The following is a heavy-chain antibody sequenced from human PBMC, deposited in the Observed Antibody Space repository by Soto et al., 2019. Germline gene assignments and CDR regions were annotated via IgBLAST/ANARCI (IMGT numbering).Heavy chain of an antibody. D-gene: IGHD2-8*01. CDR3: ARVEGTRTTNFYHYMDV. CDR1: VGTFSDYN. J-gene: IGHJ6*03. Sequence: VQLVQSGAEVKRPGSSVKVSCKAPVGTFSDYNIAWVRQARGQGLEWMGRIIPKLGITSYAHKFQDRVRITADKATSTAYMELTSLRYEDTAVYFCARVEGTRTTNFYHYMDVWGEGTSVTVS. CDR2: IIPKLGIT. V-gene: IGHV1-69*02.